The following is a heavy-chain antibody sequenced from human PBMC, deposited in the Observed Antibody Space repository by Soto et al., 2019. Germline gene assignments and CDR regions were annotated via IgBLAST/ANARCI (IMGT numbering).Heavy chain of an antibody. D-gene: IGHD4-17*01. CDR1: EFTFSDYS. J-gene: IGHJ6*02. CDR3: IGGDYDMYYYYGLDV. Sequence: DVQLVDSGGGLVKPGGSLRLSCAGSEFTFSDYSMNWVRQAPGKGLEWVSSMSSDSTYIYYADSVKGRFTISRDNAKNLLYLQMDSLRVEDTAVYYCIGGDYDMYYYYGLDVWGQGTAVIVSS. V-gene: IGHV3-21*01. CDR2: MSSDSTYI.